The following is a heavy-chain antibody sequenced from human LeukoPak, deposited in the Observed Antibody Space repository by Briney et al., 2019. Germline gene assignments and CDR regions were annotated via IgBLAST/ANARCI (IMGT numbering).Heavy chain of an antibody. Sequence: GGSLRLSCTVSGFTFSNYWMTWVRQAPGKGLEWVVNINQDGSQKHYVDSVKGRFTISRDNAKNSLYLQMNSLRAEDTAVYYCARGSPWPSREHHFDFWGQGTLVTVSS. V-gene: IGHV3-7*01. D-gene: IGHD1/OR15-1a*01. CDR2: INQDGSQK. CDR3: ARGSPWPSREHHFDF. J-gene: IGHJ4*02. CDR1: GFTFSNYW.